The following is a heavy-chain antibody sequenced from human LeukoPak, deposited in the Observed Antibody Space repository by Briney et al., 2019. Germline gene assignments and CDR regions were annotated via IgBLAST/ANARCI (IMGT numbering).Heavy chain of an antibody. CDR2: ISGSGGST. CDR3: AKDTVLPLFDY. D-gene: IGHD2-8*02. CDR1: GFTFSSYA. J-gene: IGHJ4*02. V-gene: IGHV3-23*01. Sequence: GGSLRLSCAASGFTFSSYAMNWVRQAPGMGLEWVSVISGSGGSTYYADSVKARFTISRDNSKNTLYLQMNSLRAEDTALYYCAKDTVLPLFDYWGQGTLVTVSS.